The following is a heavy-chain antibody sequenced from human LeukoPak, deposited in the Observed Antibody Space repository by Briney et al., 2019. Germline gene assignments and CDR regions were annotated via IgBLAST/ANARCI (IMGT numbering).Heavy chain of an antibody. CDR3: AREGPWLGAYYFDY. CDR1: GFTFSSYW. Sequence: PGGSLRLSCAASGFTFSSYWMHWVRQAPGKGLVWVSRINTDGSSTSYADSVRGRFTISRDNAKNTLYLQMNSLRAEDTAVYYCAREGPWLGAYYFDYWGQGTLVTVSS. V-gene: IGHV3-74*01. CDR2: INTDGSST. D-gene: IGHD6-19*01. J-gene: IGHJ4*02.